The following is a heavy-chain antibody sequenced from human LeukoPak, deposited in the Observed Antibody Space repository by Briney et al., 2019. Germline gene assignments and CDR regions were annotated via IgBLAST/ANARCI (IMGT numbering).Heavy chain of an antibody. J-gene: IGHJ6*04. Sequence: ASEKLSFKGAVYTFTSYSVSWGRQAPGQGGEGMGWIRANNGNTNTAHKLSRRVTMTTDTYTSTAYMELRSLRPDDTAVYYCARGAVAARGMVVWGKGATLTVSS. CDR3: ARGAVAARGMVV. CDR2: IRANNGNT. CDR1: VYTFTSYS. V-gene: IGHV1-18*04. D-gene: IGHD6-25*01.